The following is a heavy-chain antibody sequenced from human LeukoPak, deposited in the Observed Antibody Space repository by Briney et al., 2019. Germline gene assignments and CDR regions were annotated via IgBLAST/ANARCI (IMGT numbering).Heavy chain of an antibody. J-gene: IGHJ4*02. CDR3: ARDWFYGSGSYYNGVLDY. V-gene: IGHV4-39*07. CDR1: GGSISSSSYY. D-gene: IGHD3-10*01. Sequence: PSETLSLTCTVSGGSISSSSYYWGWIRQPPGKGLEWIGSIYYSGSTYYNPSLKSRVTISVDTSKNQFSLKLSSVTAADTAVYYCARDWFYGSGSYYNGVLDYWGQGTLVTVSS. CDR2: IYYSGST.